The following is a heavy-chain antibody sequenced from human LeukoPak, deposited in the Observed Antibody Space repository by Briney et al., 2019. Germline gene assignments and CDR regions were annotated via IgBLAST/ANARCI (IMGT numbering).Heavy chain of an antibody. Sequence: VASVKVSCKASGYTFTSYGISWVRQAPGQGLEWMGWISAYNGNTNYAQKLQGRVTMTTDTSTSTAYMELRSLRSDDTAVYYCARDQGLGYCSGGSCYGSHWGQGTLVTVSS. V-gene: IGHV1-18*01. CDR1: GYTFTSYG. J-gene: IGHJ4*02. CDR2: ISAYNGNT. D-gene: IGHD2-15*01. CDR3: ARDQGLGYCSGGSCYGSH.